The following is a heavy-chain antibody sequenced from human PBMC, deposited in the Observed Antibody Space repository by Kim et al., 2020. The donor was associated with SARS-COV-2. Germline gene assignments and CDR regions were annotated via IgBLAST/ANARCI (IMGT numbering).Heavy chain of an antibody. V-gene: IGHV3-9*01. Sequence: LAYAVKGRFTISRDNAKNSLFLEMNSLRAEDTAVYYCTRDIGYNWNYVLASWGQGSLVTVSS. D-gene: IGHD1-7*01. CDR3: TRDIGYNWNYVLAS. J-gene: IGHJ5*02.